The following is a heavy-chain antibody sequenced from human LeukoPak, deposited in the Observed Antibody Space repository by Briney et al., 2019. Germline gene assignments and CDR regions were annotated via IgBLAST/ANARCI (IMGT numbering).Heavy chain of an antibody. V-gene: IGHV1-69*13. CDR2: IIPIFGTA. CDR3: ARSPYYYDSSGSYYYYYYGMDV. D-gene: IGHD3-22*01. CDR1: GGTFSSYA. J-gene: IGHJ6*02. Sequence: SVKVSCTASGGTFSSYAISWVRQAPGQGLEWMGGIIPIFGTANYAQKFQGRVTITADESTSTAYMELSSLRSEDTAVYYCARSPYYYDSSGSYYYYYYGMDVWGQGTTVTVSS.